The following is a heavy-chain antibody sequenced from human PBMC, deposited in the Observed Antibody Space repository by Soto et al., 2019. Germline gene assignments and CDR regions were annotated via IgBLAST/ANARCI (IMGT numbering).Heavy chain of an antibody. J-gene: IGHJ4*02. CDR2: INAGNGNT. CDR1: GYTFTSYG. V-gene: IGHV1-3*01. D-gene: IGHD3-9*01. CDR3: ARDGYDILTGYYKGLGY. Sequence: ASVKVSCKASGYTFTSYGISWVRRAPGQGLEWMGWINAGNGNTKYSQKFQGRVTITRDTSASTAYMELSSLRSEDTAVYYCARDGYDILTGYYKGLGYWGQGTLVTVSS.